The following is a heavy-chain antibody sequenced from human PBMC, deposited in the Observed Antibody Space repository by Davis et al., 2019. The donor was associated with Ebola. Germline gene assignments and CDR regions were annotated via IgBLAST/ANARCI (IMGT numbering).Heavy chain of an antibody. V-gene: IGHV3-53*01. CDR1: WFSLSANY. CDR2: IYSGGTT. Sequence: GESPKTPRAAPWFSLSANYMNWVRQAPRKGLEWVSVIYSGGTTYYADSVKGRFTISRDNSKNTLSLQMNSLRAEDTAVYHCARAVQGVAATVPYYFYGMDVWGQGTTVTVSS. CDR3: ARAVQGVAATVPYYFYGMDV. J-gene: IGHJ6*02. D-gene: IGHD6-25*01.